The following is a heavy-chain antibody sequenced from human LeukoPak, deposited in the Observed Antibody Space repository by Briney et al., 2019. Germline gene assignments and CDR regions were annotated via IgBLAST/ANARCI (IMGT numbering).Heavy chain of an antibody. Sequence: GGSLRLSCAASGFNFSNNYMYWVRQAPGKGLVWVSRINPDGTNTAYADSVKGRFTISRDNAKNSLYLQMNSLRAEDTAVYYCARAPGWNSGSSGYSDYWGQGTLVTVSS. V-gene: IGHV3-74*01. CDR1: GFNFSNNY. CDR3: ARAPGWNSGSSGYSDY. CDR2: INPDGTNT. J-gene: IGHJ4*02. D-gene: IGHD3-22*01.